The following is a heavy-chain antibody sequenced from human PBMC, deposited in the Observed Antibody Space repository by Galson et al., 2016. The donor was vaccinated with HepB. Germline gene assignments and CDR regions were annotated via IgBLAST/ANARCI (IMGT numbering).Heavy chain of an antibody. CDR1: GGTFNNYG. V-gene: IGHV1-69*13. Sequence: SVKVSCKAFGGTFNNYGISWVRQAPGQGLEWIGGIIPIFGPANYAQNFQGRVTLTADESTSTVYMEVSSLRSEDTAVFYCARARRPYGDYPFDLWGQGTLVTVSS. CDR3: ARARRPYGDYPFDL. D-gene: IGHD4-17*01. J-gene: IGHJ4*02. CDR2: IIPIFGPA.